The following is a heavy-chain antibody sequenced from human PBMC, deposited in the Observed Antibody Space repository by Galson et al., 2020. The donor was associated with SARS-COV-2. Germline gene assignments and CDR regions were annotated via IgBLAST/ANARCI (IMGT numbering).Heavy chain of an antibody. CDR1: GTSISSGSYS. CDR2: ISHRGGT. CDR3: ARLHYGEYAPEAFDI. V-gene: IGHV4-30-2*01. Sequence: SETLSLTCAVSGTSISSGSYSWNCIRQPPGKGLEWTGYISHRGGTYYNPSLKSRVTISGDRSKNQFSLRLSSVTAADTAVYYCARLHYGEYAPEAFDIWGPGTRVTVAS. J-gene: IGHJ3*02. D-gene: IGHD4-17*01.